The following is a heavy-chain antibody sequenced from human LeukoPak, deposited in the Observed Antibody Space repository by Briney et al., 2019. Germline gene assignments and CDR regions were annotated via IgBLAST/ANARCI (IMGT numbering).Heavy chain of an antibody. CDR1: GGSISSYY. Sequence: SETLSLTCTVSGGSISSYYWRWVRQPPGTGLEWIGYVHYSGSTKYNPSLKSRVTISVDTSRNQFSLKLSSVTAADTAVYYCAGGRTVSYYAADSWGQGTLVTISS. CDR3: AGGRTVSYYAADS. J-gene: IGHJ4*02. D-gene: IGHD1-26*01. V-gene: IGHV4-59*01. CDR2: VHYSGST.